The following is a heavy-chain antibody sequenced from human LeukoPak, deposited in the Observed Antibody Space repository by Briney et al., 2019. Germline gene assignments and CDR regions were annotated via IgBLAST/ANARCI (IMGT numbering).Heavy chain of an antibody. CDR3: ARQEYCSGGSCYTWFDP. CDR2: IYPGDSDI. D-gene: IGHD2-15*01. Sequence: IYPGDSDIRYSPSFQGQVTISADKSISTAYLQWSSLKASDTAMYYCARQEYCSGGSCYTWFDPWGQGTLVTVSS. V-gene: IGHV5-51*01. J-gene: IGHJ5*02.